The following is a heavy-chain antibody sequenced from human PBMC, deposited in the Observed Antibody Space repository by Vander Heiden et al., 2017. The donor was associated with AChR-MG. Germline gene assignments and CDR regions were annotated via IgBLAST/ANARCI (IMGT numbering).Heavy chain of an antibody. J-gene: IGHJ4*02. CDR1: GCSFSTGTYY. CDR2: VYYSGIT. Sequence: VQLQESGPGLVKPSETLSLSCTVSGCSFSTGTYYWSWIRQPPGKELEWIGCVYYSGITNYNPSLKSRVNISVDTSKNQFSLKLTSVTAADTALYYCARGVEMSTIIDYWGQGTLVTVSS. V-gene: IGHV4-61*01. D-gene: IGHD1-1*01. CDR3: ARGVEMSTIIDY.